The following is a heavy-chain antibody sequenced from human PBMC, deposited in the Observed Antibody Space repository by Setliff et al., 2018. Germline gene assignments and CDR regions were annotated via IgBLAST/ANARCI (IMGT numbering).Heavy chain of an antibody. V-gene: IGHV4-34*01. Sequence: LSETLSLTCGVHGGSFSGYQWTWIRQPPGKGLEWIGEINQSGSANYNPSLKSRASLSVDTSEKQLSLTLNSVTVADTAVYYCARAQVVFAISAPAWYFEIWGRGTQVTVSS. J-gene: IGHJ2*01. CDR1: GGSFSGYQ. CDR3: ARAQVVFAISAPAWYFEI. D-gene: IGHD2-21*01. CDR2: INQSGSA.